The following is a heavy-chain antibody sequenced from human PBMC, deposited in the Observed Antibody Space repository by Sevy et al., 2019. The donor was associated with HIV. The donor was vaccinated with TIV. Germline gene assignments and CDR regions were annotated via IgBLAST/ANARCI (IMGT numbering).Heavy chain of an antibody. CDR3: ARIKGASSSYALDV. CDR2: IYSAGTT. CDR1: GLTVGSLS. J-gene: IGHJ6*02. D-gene: IGHD2-2*01. V-gene: IGHV3-53*01. Sequence: GSLRLSCVASGLTVGSLSINWVRQAPGKGLEWVSLIYSAGTTFYSDSVKGRFTISRDNSNNTLDLQMNSLRAEDTAIYYCARIKGASSSYALDVWGQGTTVTVSS.